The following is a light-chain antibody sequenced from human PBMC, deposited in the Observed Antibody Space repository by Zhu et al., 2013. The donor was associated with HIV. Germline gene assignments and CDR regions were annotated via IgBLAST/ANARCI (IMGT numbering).Light chain of an antibody. J-gene: IGLJ3*02. V-gene: IGLV1-47*01. Sequence: QSPLTQPPSASGTPGQRITISCSGSNSNIGNNYVYWYQHLPGTAPRVVIFKNSQRPSGVPDRFSGSKSGTSASLAITGLRPDDEAVYYCAAWDDGLNVWVFGGGARLTVL. CDR1: NSNIGNNY. CDR3: AAWDDGLNVWV. CDR2: KNS.